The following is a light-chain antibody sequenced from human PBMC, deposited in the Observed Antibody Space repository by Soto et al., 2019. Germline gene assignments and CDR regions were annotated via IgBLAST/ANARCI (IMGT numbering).Light chain of an antibody. CDR3: QHYNSYSEA. CDR1: QTISSW. Sequence: DIQMTQSPSTLSGSVGDRGTLTCRASQTISSWLAWYQQKPGKAPKLLIYKASTLKSGVPSRFSGSGSGTEFTLTISSLQPDDFATYYCQHYNSYSEAFGQGTKVELK. CDR2: KAS. J-gene: IGKJ1*01. V-gene: IGKV1-5*03.